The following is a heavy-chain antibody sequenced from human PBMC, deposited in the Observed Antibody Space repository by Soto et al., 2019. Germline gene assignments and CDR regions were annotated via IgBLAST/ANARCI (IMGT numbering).Heavy chain of an antibody. Sequence: QVQLQESGPGLVKPSETLSLTCTVSGGSISSYYWCCIRQPPGKGLEWIGYIYYSGSTNYNPSLKSRVTISVDTSKNQFSLKLSSVTAADTAVYYCARGSGWYDYWGQGTLVTVSS. J-gene: IGHJ4*02. D-gene: IGHD6-19*01. V-gene: IGHV4-59*01. CDR2: IYYSGST. CDR3: ARGSGWYDY. CDR1: GGSISSYY.